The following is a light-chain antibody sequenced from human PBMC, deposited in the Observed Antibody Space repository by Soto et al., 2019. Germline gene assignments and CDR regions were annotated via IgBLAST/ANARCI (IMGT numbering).Light chain of an antibody. CDR3: RSYAGSSTSL. CDR2: EGG. V-gene: IGLV2-23*01. Sequence: QSVLTQPASVSGSPGQSISISCTGSSSDVGSDNLVSWYQKITGKAPKLMIYEGGERPSGVSNRFFVYKSGNTASLTISGLHAEYDADYYIRSYAGSSTSLFGGATKLTVL. J-gene: IGLJ2*01. CDR1: SSDVGSDNL.